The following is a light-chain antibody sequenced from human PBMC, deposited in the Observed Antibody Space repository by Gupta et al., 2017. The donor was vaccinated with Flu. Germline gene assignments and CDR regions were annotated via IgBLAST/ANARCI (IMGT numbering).Light chain of an antibody. Sequence: EIHMTKPPSSLSAPDGDRVTITCRASQNVGNYLNWYQQKHGKVPELLIYAASSLQSGVPSRFSGGGSGTDFTLTISDLQPEDFALYYCQQCHSCPSAFGQGTQLEIK. V-gene: IGKV1-39*01. CDR2: AAS. CDR1: QNVGNY. J-gene: IGKJ5*01. CDR3: QQCHSCPSA.